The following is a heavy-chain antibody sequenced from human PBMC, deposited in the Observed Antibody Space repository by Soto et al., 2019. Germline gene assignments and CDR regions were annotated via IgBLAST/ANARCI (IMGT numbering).Heavy chain of an antibody. CDR3: ARAGYCSSTSCYFGYYYYYMDV. D-gene: IGHD2-2*01. CDR1: GFTFSSYW. Sequence: GGSLRLSCAASGFTFSSYWMSWVRQAPGKGLEWVANIKQDGSEKYYVDSVKGRFTISRDNAKNSLYLQMNSLRAEDTAVYYCARAGYCSSTSCYFGYYYYYMDVWGKGTTVTVSS. J-gene: IGHJ6*03. V-gene: IGHV3-7*01. CDR2: IKQDGSEK.